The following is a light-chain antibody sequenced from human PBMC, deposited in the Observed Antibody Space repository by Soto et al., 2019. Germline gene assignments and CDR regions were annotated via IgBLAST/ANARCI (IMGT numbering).Light chain of an antibody. CDR2: DAS. V-gene: IGKV3-15*01. CDR1: QSVSSN. J-gene: IGKJ1*01. Sequence: EVVMTPSPATLSVSPVERATLSCRASQSVSSNVAWYQQKPGQAPRLLIYDASTRATGIPARFSGSGSGTEFTLTISSLQSEDFAVFYCHQYNDWPPAFGQGTKVDI. CDR3: HQYNDWPPA.